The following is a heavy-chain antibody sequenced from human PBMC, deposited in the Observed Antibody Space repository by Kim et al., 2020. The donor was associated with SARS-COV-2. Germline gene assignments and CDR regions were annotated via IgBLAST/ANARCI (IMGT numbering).Heavy chain of an antibody. D-gene: IGHD3-10*01. CDR3: ARDTAPIGSGRHPSPGY. CDR2: INPNSGGT. J-gene: IGHJ4*02. V-gene: IGHV1-2*02. CDR1: GYTFTGYY. Sequence: ASVKVSCKASGYTFTGYYMHWVRQAPGQGLEWMGWINPNSGGTNYAQKFQGRVTMTRDTSISTAYMELSRLRSDDTAVYYCARDTAPIGSGRHPSPGYWGQGTLVTVSS.